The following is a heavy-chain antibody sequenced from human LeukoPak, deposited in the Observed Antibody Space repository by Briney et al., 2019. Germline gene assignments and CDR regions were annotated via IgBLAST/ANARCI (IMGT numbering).Heavy chain of an antibody. CDR3: AREGSGWYIDY. J-gene: IGHJ4*02. CDR1: GGSFSGYY. Sequence: SETLSLTCAVYGGSFSGYYWSWIRQPPGKGLEWIGEINHSGSTNYNPSLKSRVTISVDTSKNQFSLKLSSVAAADTAVYYCAREGSGWYIDYWGQGTLVTVSS. V-gene: IGHV4-34*01. CDR2: INHSGST. D-gene: IGHD6-19*01.